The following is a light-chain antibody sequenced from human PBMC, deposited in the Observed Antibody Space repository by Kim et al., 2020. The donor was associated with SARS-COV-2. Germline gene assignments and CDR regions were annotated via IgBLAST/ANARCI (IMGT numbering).Light chain of an antibody. Sequence: VAPGERAARSCRAIQSAASNLAWYQQKPGQAPRLLIYGATTRATGIPARFSGSGSGTEFTLSITSMQSEDSAVYYCQQYNNWPRGFGQGTKLEI. CDR2: GAT. CDR3: QQYNNWPRG. J-gene: IGKJ2*03. V-gene: IGKV3-15*01. CDR1: QSAASN.